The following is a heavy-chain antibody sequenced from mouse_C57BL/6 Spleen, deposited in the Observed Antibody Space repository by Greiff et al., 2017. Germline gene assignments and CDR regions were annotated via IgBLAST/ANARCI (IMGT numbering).Heavy chain of an antibody. Sequence: VKLVESGPGLVAPSQSLSITCTVSGFSLTSYAISWVRQPPGKGLEWLGVIWTGGGTNYNSALKSILSISKDNSKSQVFLKMNSLQTDDTARYYCATISGYGDWFAYWGQGTLVTVSA. CDR3: ATISGYGDWFAY. CDR1: GFSLTSYA. CDR2: IWTGGGT. J-gene: IGHJ3*01. V-gene: IGHV2-9-1*01. D-gene: IGHD2-2*01.